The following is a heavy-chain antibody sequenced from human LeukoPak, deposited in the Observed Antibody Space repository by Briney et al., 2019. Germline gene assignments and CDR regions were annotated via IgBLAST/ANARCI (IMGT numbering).Heavy chain of an antibody. D-gene: IGHD4-23*01. CDR3: ARVGGYGGNSVLAFDI. CDR2: IYRSGST. Sequence: SETLSLTCTVSGGSISSGSYYWNWIRQPAGKGLEWIGRIYRSGSTNYNPSLKSRLTISVDTSKNQFSLKLSSVTAADTAVYYCARVGGYGGNSVLAFDIWGQGTMVTVSS. V-gene: IGHV4-61*02. CDR1: GGSISSGSYY. J-gene: IGHJ3*02.